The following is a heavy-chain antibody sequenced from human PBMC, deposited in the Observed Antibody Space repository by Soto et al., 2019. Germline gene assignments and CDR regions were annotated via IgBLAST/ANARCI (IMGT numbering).Heavy chain of an antibody. V-gene: IGHV4-30-2*01. Sequence: PSETLSLTCAVSGGSISSGGYSWSWIRQPPGKGLEWIGYIYHSGSTYYNPSLKSRVTISVDRSKNRFSLKLSSVTAADTAVYYCAGERGYCSGGSCPSKSDYYYYYGMDVWGQGTTVTVSS. CDR1: GGSISSGGYS. J-gene: IGHJ6*02. CDR3: AGERGYCSGGSCPSKSDYYYYYGMDV. CDR2: IYHSGST. D-gene: IGHD2-15*01.